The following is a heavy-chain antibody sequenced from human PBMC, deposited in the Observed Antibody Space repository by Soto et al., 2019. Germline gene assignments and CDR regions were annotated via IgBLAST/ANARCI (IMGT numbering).Heavy chain of an antibody. CDR1: GDSIASPDYY. CDR2: VYYRGSI. Sequence: SETLSLTCTVSGDSIASPDYYWSWIRQAPGKGLELIGYVYYRGSIYYTPSFGSRVSISIDTSNNQFSLKLTSVTVADSAMYFCARVTFTPNWFDSWGQGILVTVSS. CDR3: ARVTFTPNWFDS. V-gene: IGHV4-30-4*01. J-gene: IGHJ5*01. D-gene: IGHD3-16*01.